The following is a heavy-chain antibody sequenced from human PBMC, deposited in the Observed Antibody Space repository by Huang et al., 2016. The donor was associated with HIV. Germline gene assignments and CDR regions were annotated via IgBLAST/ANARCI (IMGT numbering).Heavy chain of an antibody. CDR3: ARDKEAGTPFFDP. Sequence: QVQLVQSGAEVEKPGASVNLSCKASGFNFLTYALHWVRQATGQRLEGMGWINGVGLTKYEQKFQGRVTITRDRSASTVYVDFKSLTYEDTAVYYCARDKEAGTPFFDPWGQGTLVTVSS. V-gene: IGHV1-3*01. CDR1: GFNFLTYA. D-gene: IGHD6-19*01. CDR2: INGVGLT. J-gene: IGHJ5*02.